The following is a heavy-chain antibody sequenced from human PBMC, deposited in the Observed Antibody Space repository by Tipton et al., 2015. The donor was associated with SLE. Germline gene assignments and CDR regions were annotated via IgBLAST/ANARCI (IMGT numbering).Heavy chain of an antibody. V-gene: IGHV4-59*12. J-gene: IGHJ4*02. CDR2: IYYSGST. CDR1: GGSFSGYY. D-gene: IGHD3-22*01. CDR3: ARVSDYYDSSGYYPASYYFDY. Sequence: TLSLTCAVYGGSFSGYYWSWIRQPPGKGLEWIGYIYYSGSTNYNPSLKSRVTISVDTSKNQFSLKLSSVTAADTAVYYCARVSDYYDSSGYYPASYYFDYWGQGTLVTVSS.